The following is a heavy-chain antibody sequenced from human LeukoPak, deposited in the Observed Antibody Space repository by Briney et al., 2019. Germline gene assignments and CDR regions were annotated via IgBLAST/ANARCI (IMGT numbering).Heavy chain of an antibody. CDR3: ARDTDRYSGGSSEGDP. Sequence: GGSLRLSCAASGFTFSSYGMHWVRQAPGKGLEWVSSISSSSSYIYYADSVKGRFTISRDNAKNSLYLQMNSLRAEDTAVYYCARDTDRYSGGSSEGDPWGQGTLVTVSS. CDR2: ISSSSSYI. CDR1: GFTFSSYG. D-gene: IGHD1-26*01. V-gene: IGHV3-21*01. J-gene: IGHJ5*02.